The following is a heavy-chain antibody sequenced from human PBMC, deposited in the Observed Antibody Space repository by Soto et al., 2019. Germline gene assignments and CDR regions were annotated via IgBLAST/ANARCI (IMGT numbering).Heavy chain of an antibody. CDR3: ARTFEDIVVVPASWFDP. J-gene: IGHJ5*02. CDR2: IIPIFGTA. V-gene: IGHV1-69*13. D-gene: IGHD2-2*01. CDR1: GGTFSSYA. Sequence: SVKVSCKASGGTFSSYAISWVRQAPGQGLEWMGGIIPIFGTANYAQKFQGRVTITADESTSTAYMELSSLRSEDTAVYYCARTFEDIVVVPASWFDPWGQGTLVTVS.